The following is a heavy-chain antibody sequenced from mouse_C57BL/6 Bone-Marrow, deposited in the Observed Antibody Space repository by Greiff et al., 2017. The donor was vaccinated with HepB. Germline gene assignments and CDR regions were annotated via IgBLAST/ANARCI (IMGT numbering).Heavy chain of an antibody. D-gene: IGHD2-4*01. V-gene: IGHV1-82*01. Sequence: QVQLQQSGPELVKPGASVKISCKASGYAFSSSWMNWVKQRPGKGLEWIGRIYPGDGDTNYNGKFKGKATLTADESSSTAYMQLSSLTSEDSAVYFCAKIYYDYLWYFDVWGTGTTVTVSS. J-gene: IGHJ1*03. CDR2: IYPGDGDT. CDR1: GYAFSSSW. CDR3: AKIYYDYLWYFDV.